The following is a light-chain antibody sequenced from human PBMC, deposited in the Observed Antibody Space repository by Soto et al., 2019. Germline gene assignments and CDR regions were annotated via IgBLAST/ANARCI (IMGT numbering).Light chain of an antibody. CDR3: CSYAGSGTFV. Sequence: QSVLTQPASVSGSPGQSITISCTGTINDVGTYNLVSWYQQHPGKAPKLMIYEGSQRPSGVSNRFSGSKSGNTAALTISSLQTEDEADYYCCSYAGSGTFVFGTGTKVTVL. J-gene: IGLJ1*01. CDR1: INDVGTYNL. CDR2: EGS. V-gene: IGLV2-23*03.